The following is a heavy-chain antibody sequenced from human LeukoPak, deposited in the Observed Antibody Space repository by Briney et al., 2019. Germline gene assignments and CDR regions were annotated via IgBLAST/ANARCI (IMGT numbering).Heavy chain of an antibody. V-gene: IGHV3-23*01. CDR2: ISNGNT. D-gene: IGHD2-8*02. Sequence: GGSLRLSCAASGFPFSSHAMSWVRQPPGKGLEWVAAISNGNTYYADSVRGRFTISRDDSRNMVYLQMNSLRDEDTALYYCVREAGYCSSVCLKSNWFDPWGQGTLVTVSS. CDR3: VREAGYCSSVCLKSNWFDP. CDR1: GFPFSSHA. J-gene: IGHJ5*02.